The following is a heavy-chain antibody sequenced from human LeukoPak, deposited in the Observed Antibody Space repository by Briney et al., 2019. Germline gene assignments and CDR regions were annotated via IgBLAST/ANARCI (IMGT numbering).Heavy chain of an antibody. J-gene: IGHJ6*03. CDR3: AKGWAQAYYYYYMDV. Sequence: GASVKVSCKASGGTFSSYAISWVRQAPGQGLEWMGGIIPIFGTANYAQKFQGRVTITTDESTSTAYMELSSLRSEDTAVYYCAKGWAQAYYYYYMDVWGKGTTVTVSS. CDR1: GGTFSSYA. D-gene: IGHD6-13*01. CDR2: IIPIFGTA. V-gene: IGHV1-69*05.